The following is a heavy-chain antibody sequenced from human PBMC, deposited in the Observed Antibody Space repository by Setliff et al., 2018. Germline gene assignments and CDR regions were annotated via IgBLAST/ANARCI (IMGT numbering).Heavy chain of an antibody. Sequence: PSETLSLTCSVSGGSISPYYWIWIRQSPGKGLEWIGYIFYSGSVRYNPSLESRVTMSVDTSKNQISLKLTSVTAADTAVYYCARQDRFYDRSVFVEYFQHWGQGALVTVSS. V-gene: IGHV4-59*08. D-gene: IGHD3-22*01. CDR2: IFYSGSV. CDR1: GGSISPYY. J-gene: IGHJ1*01. CDR3: ARQDRFYDRSVFVEYFQH.